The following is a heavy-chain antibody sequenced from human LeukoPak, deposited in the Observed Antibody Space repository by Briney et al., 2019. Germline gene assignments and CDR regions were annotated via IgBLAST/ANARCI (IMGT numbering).Heavy chain of an antibody. CDR2: IYYSGST. CDR3: ARQYCSGGSCRFDY. V-gene: IGHV4-39*01. D-gene: IGHD2-15*01. Sequence: SETLSLTCTVSGGSISSSSYYWGWIRQPPGRGLEWIGSIYYSGSTYYNPSLKSRVTISVDTSKNQFSLKLSSVTAADTAVYYCARQYCSGGSCRFDYWGQGTLVTVSS. J-gene: IGHJ4*02. CDR1: GGSISSSSYY.